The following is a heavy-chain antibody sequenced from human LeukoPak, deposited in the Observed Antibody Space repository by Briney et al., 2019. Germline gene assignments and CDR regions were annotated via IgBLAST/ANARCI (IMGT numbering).Heavy chain of an antibody. V-gene: IGHV3-30*01. CDR1: GFTFSSYA. CDR2: ISYDGSNK. J-gene: IGHJ4*02. Sequence: GGSLRLSCAASGFTFSSYAMHWVRQAPGKGLEWVAVISYDGSNKYYADSVKGRFTISRDNSKNTLYLQMNSLRAEDTAVYYCARSGGWVPYCYDSSGYPPPLVWGQGTLVTVSS. D-gene: IGHD3-22*01. CDR3: ARSGGWVPYCYDSSGYPPPLV.